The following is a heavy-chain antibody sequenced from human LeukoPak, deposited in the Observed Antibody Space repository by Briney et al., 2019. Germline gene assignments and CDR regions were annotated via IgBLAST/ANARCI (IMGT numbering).Heavy chain of an antibody. V-gene: IGHV5-51*01. CDR2: IYPSDSDT. CDR1: GYTFSISW. Sequence: GESLKISCQASGYTFSISWIGWVRQMPGKGLEWMGIIYPSDSDTRYSPSFQGQVTISADKSINTAYLQWSSLKASDTAMYYCARVGYSGYESDSWGQGTLVTVSS. J-gene: IGHJ4*02. D-gene: IGHD5-12*01. CDR3: ARVGYSGYESDS.